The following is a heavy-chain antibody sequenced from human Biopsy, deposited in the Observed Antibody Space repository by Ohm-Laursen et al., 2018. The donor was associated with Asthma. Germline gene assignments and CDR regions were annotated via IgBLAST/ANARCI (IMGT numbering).Heavy chain of an antibody. D-gene: IGHD2-2*01. Sequence: SSVKVSCNSLGGTFNTYVIGWVRQAPGQGLEWMGGINSVFGTTTYPQKFQDRVTITADDSTSTVYMELSSLRSEDTAVYYCARKAGSCISRTCYSLDFWGQGTLITVSS. CDR2: INSVFGTT. CDR1: GGTFNTYV. J-gene: IGHJ4*02. V-gene: IGHV1-69*01. CDR3: ARKAGSCISRTCYSLDF.